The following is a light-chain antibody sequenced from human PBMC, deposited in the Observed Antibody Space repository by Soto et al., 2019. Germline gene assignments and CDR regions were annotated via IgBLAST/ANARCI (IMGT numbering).Light chain of an antibody. J-gene: IGKJ2*01. CDR3: QQSYSPVRNI. V-gene: IGKV1-39*01. Sequence: DIQMTQAPSSLSASVGDRVTITCRASQSPSSYLNGYQQKPGKAPKLLIYGASNLQSGVPSRFRGSGSGTEFTLTTSSLQAEDFATYYCQQSYSPVRNIFGQGTKLEI. CDR1: QSPSSY. CDR2: GAS.